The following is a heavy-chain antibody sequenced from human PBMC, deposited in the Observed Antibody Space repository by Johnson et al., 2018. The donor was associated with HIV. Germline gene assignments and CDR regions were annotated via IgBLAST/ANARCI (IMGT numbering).Heavy chain of an antibody. Sequence: QVQLVESGGGVVQPGRSLRLSCAASGFTFSSYGMHWVRQAPGKGLEWVAVISYDGSNQYYADSVTGRFPISRDNSKNTLYLQMNSLRAEDTAVYYCAREDQNWNYDHAFDIWGQGTMVTVSS. V-gene: IGHV3-30*19. CDR3: AREDQNWNYDHAFDI. CDR1: GFTFSSYG. D-gene: IGHD1-7*01. CDR2: ISYDGSNQ. J-gene: IGHJ3*02.